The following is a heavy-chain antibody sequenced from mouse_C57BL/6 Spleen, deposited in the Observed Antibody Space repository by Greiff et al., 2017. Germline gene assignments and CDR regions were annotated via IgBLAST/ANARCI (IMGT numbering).Heavy chain of an antibody. V-gene: IGHV1-52*01. CDR3: ARRGTSSNSWFAY. CDR2: IDPSDSET. Sequence: QVQLQQPGAELVRPGSSVKLSCKASGYTFTSYWMHWVKQRPIQGLEWIGNIDPSDSETHYNQKFKDKATLTVDKSSSTAYMQLSSLTSEDSAVYYCARRGTSSNSWFAYWGQGTLVTVSA. CDR1: GYTFTSYW. D-gene: IGHD2-5*01. J-gene: IGHJ3*01.